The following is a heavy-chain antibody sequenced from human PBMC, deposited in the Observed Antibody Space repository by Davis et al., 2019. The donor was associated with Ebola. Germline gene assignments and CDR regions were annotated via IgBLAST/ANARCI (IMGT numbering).Heavy chain of an antibody. V-gene: IGHV6-1*01. CDR1: GDSISSNIPA. J-gene: IGHJ4*02. CDR3: ARGWLQGYLDS. CDR2: TYYNHKWYN. Sequence: PSETLSLTCAISGDSISSNIPAWNCIRQSPSRGLEWLGRTYYNHKWYNDSAASVKSRITINPDTSQNQVSLQLSSVTPEDTAVYYCARGWLQGYLDSWGQGILVTVSS. D-gene: IGHD5-12*01.